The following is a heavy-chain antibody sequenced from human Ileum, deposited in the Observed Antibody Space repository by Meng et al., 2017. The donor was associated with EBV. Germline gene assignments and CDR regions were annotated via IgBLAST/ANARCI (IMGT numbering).Heavy chain of an antibody. CDR1: GGPINSSSDY. Sequence: SPGLVKHSETLSLHCTVSGGPINSSSDYWGWIRPPPAKVLEWIEIIYYSGRTSYNPSLKSRVTISVDTSKNQFSLKLSSVTAADTAVYYCARPIAAAGWFDPWGQGTLVTVSS. J-gene: IGHJ5*02. CDR3: ARPIAAAGWFDP. D-gene: IGHD6-13*01. CDR2: IYYSGRT. V-gene: IGHV4-39*01.